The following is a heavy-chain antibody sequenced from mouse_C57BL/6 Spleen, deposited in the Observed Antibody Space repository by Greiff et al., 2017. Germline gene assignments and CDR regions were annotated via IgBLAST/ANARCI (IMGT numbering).Heavy chain of an antibody. Sequence: VQLQQSGAELVKPGASVKLSCTASGFNIKDYYMHWVKQRTEQGLEWIGRIDPEDGETKYAPKFQGKATITADTSSNTAYLQLSSLTSEDTAVYYCASPRDYDVDWFAYWGQGTLVTVSA. CDR1: GFNIKDYY. V-gene: IGHV14-2*01. CDR3: ASPRDYDVDWFAY. CDR2: IDPEDGET. J-gene: IGHJ3*01. D-gene: IGHD2-4*01.